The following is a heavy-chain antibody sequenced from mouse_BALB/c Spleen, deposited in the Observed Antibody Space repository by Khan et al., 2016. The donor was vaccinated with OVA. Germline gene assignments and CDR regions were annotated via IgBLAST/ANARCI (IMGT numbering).Heavy chain of an antibody. CDR1: GYTFTSYW. V-gene: IGHV1-7*01. Sequence: QVQLQQSGAELAKPGASVKMSCKASGYTFTSYWMHWVKQRPGQGLEWIGYINPSTGYSEYNQKFKDKATLTADKSSSTAYMQLSSLTSDDSAVYYCANHGSSAAWFAYWGQGTLGTVSA. J-gene: IGHJ3*01. D-gene: IGHD1-1*01. CDR2: INPSTGYS. CDR3: ANHGSSAAWFAY.